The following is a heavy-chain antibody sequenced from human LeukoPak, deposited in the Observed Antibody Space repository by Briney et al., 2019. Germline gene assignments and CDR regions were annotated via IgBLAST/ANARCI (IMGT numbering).Heavy chain of an antibody. D-gene: IGHD3-22*01. J-gene: IGHJ4*02. CDR2: IYYSGST. CDR1: GGSISSSNYY. CDR3: ARSATSGTYYSAFDY. Sequence: PSETLSLTCTVSGGSISSSNYYWGWVRQPPGKGLEWIGTIYYSGSTNYNPSLKSRVTISADMPKNQFSLKVSSVTAADTAVYYCARSATSGTYYSAFDYWGQGTLVTVSS. V-gene: IGHV4-39*01.